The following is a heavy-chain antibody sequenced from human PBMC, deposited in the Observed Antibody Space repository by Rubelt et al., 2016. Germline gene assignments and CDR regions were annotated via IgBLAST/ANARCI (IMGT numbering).Heavy chain of an antibody. D-gene: IGHD1-26*01. V-gene: IGHV1-18*01. CDR3: ATEIVGATNVFFAS. Sequence: QVQLVQSGAGVKKPGASMKVSCKASGYNFTTYGIHWVRQAPGQGLAWMGWISAYNGNTNYAQKLQGRVTMTTDTSTSTAYVELSSLGSDDTAVYYCATEIVGATNVFFASWGQGTLVTVSS. CDR1: GYNFTTYG. J-gene: IGHJ4*02. CDR2: ISAYNGNT.